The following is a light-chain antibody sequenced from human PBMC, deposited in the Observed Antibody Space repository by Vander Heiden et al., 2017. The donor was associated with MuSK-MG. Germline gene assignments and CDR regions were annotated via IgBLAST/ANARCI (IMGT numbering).Light chain of an antibody. Sequence: QSVLTQPPSVSGAPGQRVTLSCPGSSSNIGAGYDVHWYQQLPGTAPKLLIYGNSNRPSGVPDRFSGSKSGTSASMAITGLQAEDEADYYCQSYDSRLRGSVFGGGTKLTVL. J-gene: IGLJ3*02. CDR1: SSNIGAGYD. CDR2: GNS. CDR3: QSYDSRLRGSV. V-gene: IGLV1-40*01.